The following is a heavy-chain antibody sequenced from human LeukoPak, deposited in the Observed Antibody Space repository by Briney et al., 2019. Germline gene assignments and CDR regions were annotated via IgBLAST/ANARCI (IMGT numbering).Heavy chain of an antibody. CDR2: ISNSGSTK. V-gene: IGHV3-48*03. Sequence: PGGSLRLSCAASGFTFSSYEMNWIRQAPGKGLEWISYISNSGSTKYYADSVKGRFTISRDNAKNSLYLQMNSLRAEDTAVYYCARDLYRIVVVPHYFDYWGQGTLVTVSS. J-gene: IGHJ4*02. CDR1: GFTFSSYE. CDR3: ARDLYRIVVVPHYFDY. D-gene: IGHD3-22*01.